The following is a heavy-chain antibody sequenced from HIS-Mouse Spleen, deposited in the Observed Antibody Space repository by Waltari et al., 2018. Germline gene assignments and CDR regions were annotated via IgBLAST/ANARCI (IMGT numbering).Heavy chain of an antibody. CDR3: TRVGVAYYDSSGDDAFDI. J-gene: IGHJ3*02. V-gene: IGHV3-49*05. Sequence: EVQLVESGGGLVKPGRSLRLSCTASGFTFGAYAMSWFLPAPGQWLGWVGVIRSKAYGGTTEYAASVKGRFTISRDDSKSIAYLQMNSLKTEDTAVYYCTRVGVAYYDSSGDDAFDIWGQGTMVTVSS. CDR2: IRSKAYGGTT. D-gene: IGHD3-22*01. CDR1: GFTFGAYA.